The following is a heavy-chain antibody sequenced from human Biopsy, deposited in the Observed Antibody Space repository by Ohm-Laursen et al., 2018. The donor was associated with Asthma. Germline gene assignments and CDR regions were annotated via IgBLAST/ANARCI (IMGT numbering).Heavy chain of an antibody. J-gene: IGHJ2*01. CDR2: INPNSGGT. CDR1: GYTFTDYY. CDR3: ARIKIRIGAGTDRYFDL. D-gene: IGHD3-16*01. Sequence: SVKVSCKTSGYTFTDYYVMWLRQAPGQGLEWMGRINPNSGGTNYAQKFLGRVTMTRDTSVNTAFMALSRLRSDDTAVYYCARIKIRIGAGTDRYFDLWGRGTLVTVSS. V-gene: IGHV1-2*06.